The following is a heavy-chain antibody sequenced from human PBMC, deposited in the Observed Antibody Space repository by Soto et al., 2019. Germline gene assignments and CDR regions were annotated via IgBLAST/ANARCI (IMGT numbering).Heavy chain of an antibody. D-gene: IGHD3-10*01. CDR3: ARGELLWFGQSTYGMEV. V-gene: IGHV4-34*01. CDR2: INHSGST. Sequence: KTSETLSLTCTVSRGSISSYYWSWIRQPPGKGLEWFGEINHSGSTNYNPSRKRRVTISVDTSKNQFSLKLSSVTAADTAVYYCARGELLWFGQSTYGMEVWGQGTKVTVSS. CDR1: RGSISSYY. J-gene: IGHJ6*02.